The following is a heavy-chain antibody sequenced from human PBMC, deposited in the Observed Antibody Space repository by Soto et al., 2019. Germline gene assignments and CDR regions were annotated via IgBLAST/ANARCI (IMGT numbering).Heavy chain of an antibody. D-gene: IGHD2-15*01. J-gene: IGHJ5*02. Sequence: SVKVSCKASGGTFSSYAISWVRQAPGQGLEWMGGIIPIFGTANYAQKFQGRVTITADESTSTAYMELSSLRSEDTAVYYCARDGSGPCGWFDPWGQGTLVTVSS. V-gene: IGHV1-69*13. CDR2: IIPIFGTA. CDR1: GGTFSSYA. CDR3: ARDGSGPCGWFDP.